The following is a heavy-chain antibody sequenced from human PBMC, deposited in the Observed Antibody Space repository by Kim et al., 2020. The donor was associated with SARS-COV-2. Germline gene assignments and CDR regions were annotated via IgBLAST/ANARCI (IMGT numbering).Heavy chain of an antibody. CDR3: ARAKPAPFAP. V-gene: IGHV5-51*01. CDR1: GYYFTSHW. J-gene: IGHJ5*02. D-gene: IGHD2-2*01. Sequence: GESLKISCQASGYYFTSHWIGWVRQRPGKGLEWMGIIYFGDSDIRYSPSFEGQVSISADKSIGTVYLRWDSLKISDTAMYYCARAKPAPFAPWGQGTLVYVSS. CDR2: IYFGDSDI.